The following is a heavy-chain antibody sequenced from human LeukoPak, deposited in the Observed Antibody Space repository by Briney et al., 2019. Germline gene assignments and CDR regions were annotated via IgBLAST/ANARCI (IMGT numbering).Heavy chain of an antibody. CDR3: ARDTSGGPLFDT. J-gene: IGHJ4*02. CDR1: GDSVSSNSAS. D-gene: IGHD6-25*01. Sequence: SQTLSLTCAISGDSVSSNSASWNWIRQSPSRGLEWLGRTKYRSEWYNDYAVSVKSRITINADMSKNQLSLQLNSVTPEDTAVYYCARDTSGGPLFDTWGQGTQVTVSS. CDR2: TKYRSEWYN. V-gene: IGHV6-1*01.